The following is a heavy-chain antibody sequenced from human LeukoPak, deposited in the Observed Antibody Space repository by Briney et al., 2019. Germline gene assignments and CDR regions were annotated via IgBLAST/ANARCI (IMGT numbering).Heavy chain of an antibody. Sequence: TLSLTCTVSGGSISSGGYYWSWIRQPPGKGLEWIGYIYHSGSTYYNPSLKSRVTISVDRSKNQFSLKLSSVTAADTAVYYCARVGYCTNGVCYDFDYWGQGTLVTVSS. V-gene: IGHV4-30-2*01. CDR3: ARVGYCTNGVCYDFDY. CDR1: GGSISSGGYY. D-gene: IGHD2-8*01. J-gene: IGHJ4*02. CDR2: IYHSGST.